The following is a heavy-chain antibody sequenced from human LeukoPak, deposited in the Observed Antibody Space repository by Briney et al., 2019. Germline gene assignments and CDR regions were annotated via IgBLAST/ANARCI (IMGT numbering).Heavy chain of an antibody. Sequence: PSETLSLTCTVSGYSFNSDFYWGWIRQPPGKGLEWIGTIYHTGSTYYNPSLNSRVTISVDTSKNHFSLKLSSVTAADTAMYYCATTITVTTDYWGQGALVTVSS. CDR3: ATTITVTTDY. CDR1: GYSFNSDFY. CDR2: IYHTGST. J-gene: IGHJ4*02. D-gene: IGHD4-17*01. V-gene: IGHV4-38-2*02.